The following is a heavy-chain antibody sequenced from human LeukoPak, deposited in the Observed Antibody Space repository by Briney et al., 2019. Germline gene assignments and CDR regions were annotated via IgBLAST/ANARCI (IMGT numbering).Heavy chain of an antibody. Sequence: ASETLSLTCTVSGGSISSSSYYWGWIRQPPGKGLEWIGSIYYSGSTYYNPSLKSRVTISVDTSKNQFSLKLSSLTAADTAVYYCARERREQLLPPYTRSVTYFDFWGQGSLVTVSS. J-gene: IGHJ4*02. V-gene: IGHV4-39*07. CDR1: GGSISSSSYY. D-gene: IGHD2-2*01. CDR2: IYYSGST. CDR3: ARERREQLLPPYTRSVTYFDF.